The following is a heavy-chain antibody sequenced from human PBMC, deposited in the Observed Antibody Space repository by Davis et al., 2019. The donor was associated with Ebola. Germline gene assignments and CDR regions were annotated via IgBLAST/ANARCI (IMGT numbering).Heavy chain of an antibody. J-gene: IGHJ6*02. CDR2: IKQDGSEK. V-gene: IGHV3-7*01. Sequence: GESLMLSCASSGFTFSSYCMRWVRQYQGKGLEWVANIKQDGSEKYYVDSVKGRFTISRDNAKNSLYLQMNSLRAEDTAVYYCARDRVVYANNYYYYGMDVWGQGTTVTVSS. D-gene: IGHD2-8*02. CDR3: ARDRVVYANNYYYYGMDV. CDR1: GFTFSSYC.